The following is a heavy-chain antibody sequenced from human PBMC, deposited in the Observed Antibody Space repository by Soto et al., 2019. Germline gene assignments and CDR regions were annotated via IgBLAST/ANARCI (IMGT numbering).Heavy chain of an antibody. D-gene: IGHD3-22*01. J-gene: IGHJ4*02. V-gene: IGHV5-51*01. CDR3: ATSPTAPMIVVGHDY. CDR2: IYPGDSDI. Sequence: GESLKISCKGSGYSFTSYWIAWVRQVPGKGLELMGVIYPGDSDIRYSPSFQGQVTISADKSISTAYLQWSSLKASDSAVYYCATSPTAPMIVVGHDYWGQGTLVTVSS. CDR1: GYSFTSYW.